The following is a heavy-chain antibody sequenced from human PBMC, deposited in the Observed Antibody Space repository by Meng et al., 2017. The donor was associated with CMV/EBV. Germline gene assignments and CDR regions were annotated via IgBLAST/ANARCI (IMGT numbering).Heavy chain of an antibody. CDR3: ERWDAKSRFLEWPYNWFDP. D-gene: IGHD3-3*01. Sequence: GGSLRLSCAASGFTFSSYSMNWVRQAPGKGLEWVSSISSSSSYIYYADSVKGRFTTSRDNAKNSLYLQMNSLRAEDTAVYYCERWDAKSRFLEWPYNWFDPWGQGTLVTVSS. CDR2: ISSSSSYI. V-gene: IGHV3-21*01. CDR1: GFTFSSYS. J-gene: IGHJ5*02.